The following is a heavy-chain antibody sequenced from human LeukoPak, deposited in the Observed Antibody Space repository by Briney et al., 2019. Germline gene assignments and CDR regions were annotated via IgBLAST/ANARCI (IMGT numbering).Heavy chain of an antibody. V-gene: IGHV3-21*01. Sequence: GGSLRLSCAASGFIFSGYSMNWVRQAPGKGLEWVSSISASDTYINYADSLKGRFTISRDNAKNSLYLQMNSLRAEDTAVYYCASFSLPVFPVVQRVVNFDYWGQGTLVTVSS. CDR1: GFIFSGYS. CDR2: ISASDTYI. D-gene: IGHD2/OR15-2a*01. J-gene: IGHJ4*02. CDR3: ASFSLPVFPVVQRVVNFDY.